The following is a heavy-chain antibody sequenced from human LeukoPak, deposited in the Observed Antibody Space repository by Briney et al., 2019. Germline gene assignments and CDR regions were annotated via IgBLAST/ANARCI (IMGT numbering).Heavy chain of an antibody. D-gene: IGHD2-8*01. CDR1: GGSLRGHY. V-gene: IGHV4-38-2*01. Sequence: SETLSLTCGAYGGSLRGHYWSWIRQPPGKGLEWIGSIYHSGSTYYNPSLKSRVTISVDTSKNQFSLKLSSVTAADTAVYYCASLDIVLMVSSWGQGTLVTVSS. J-gene: IGHJ4*02. CDR2: IYHSGST. CDR3: ASLDIVLMVSS.